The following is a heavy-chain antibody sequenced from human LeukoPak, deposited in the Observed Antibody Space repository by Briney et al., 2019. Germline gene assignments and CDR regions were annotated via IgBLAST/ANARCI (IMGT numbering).Heavy chain of an antibody. V-gene: IGHV3-66*02. CDR2: IYSGGST. CDR3: ASPSSSWPHYGMDV. Sequence: PGGSLRLSCAASGCTVSSNYMSWVRQAPGKGLEWVSVIYSGGSTYYADSVKGRFTISRDNSKNTLYLQMNSLRAEDTAVYYCASPSSSWPHYGMDVWGQGTTVTVSS. CDR1: GCTVSSNY. D-gene: IGHD6-13*01. J-gene: IGHJ6*02.